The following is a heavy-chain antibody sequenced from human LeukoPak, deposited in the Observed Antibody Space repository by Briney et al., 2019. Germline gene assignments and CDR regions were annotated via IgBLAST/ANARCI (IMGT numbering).Heavy chain of an antibody. CDR3: ARVGIRPTRPFFDY. J-gene: IGHJ4*02. CDR2: IYTSGST. CDR1: GGSISSGSYY. V-gene: IGHV4-61*02. D-gene: IGHD5-18*01. Sequence: SETLSLTCTVSGGSISSGSYYWSWIRQPAGKGLEWIGRIYTSGSTNYNPSLKSRVTISVDTSKNQFSLKLSSVTAADTAVYYCARVGIRPTRPFFDYWGRGTLVTVSS.